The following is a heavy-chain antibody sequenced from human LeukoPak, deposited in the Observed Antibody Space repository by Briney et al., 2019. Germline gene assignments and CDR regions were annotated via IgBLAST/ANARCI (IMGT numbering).Heavy chain of an antibody. V-gene: IGHV3-7*01. CDR2: IKQDGSEK. J-gene: IGHJ4*02. CDR3: ARDPGGPGWNYGGYFDY. CDR1: GFTFSSYW. Sequence: GGSLRLSCAASGFTFSSYWMSWFRQAPGKGREGVANIKQDGSEKYYVDSVKGRFTISRDNAKNSLYLQMNSLRAEDTAVYYCARDPGGPGWNYGGYFDYWGQGTLVTVSS. D-gene: IGHD1-7*01.